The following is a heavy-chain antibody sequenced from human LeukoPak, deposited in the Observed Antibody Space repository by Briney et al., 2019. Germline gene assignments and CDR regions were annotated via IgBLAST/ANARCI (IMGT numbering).Heavy chain of an antibody. CDR2: ISSSGGTI. CDR1: GFTFSDYY. V-gene: IGHV3-11*01. CDR3: ARGERYGDYYFDY. J-gene: IGHJ4*02. Sequence: GGSLRLSCAASGFTFSDYYMSWIRQAPGKGLEWVSYISSSGGTIYYADSVKGRFTISRDNAKNSLFLQLNSLRVDDTVVYYCARGERYGDYYFDYWGQGTLVIVSS. D-gene: IGHD4-17*01.